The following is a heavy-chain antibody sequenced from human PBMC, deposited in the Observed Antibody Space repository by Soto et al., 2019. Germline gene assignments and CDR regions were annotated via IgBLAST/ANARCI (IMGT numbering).Heavy chain of an antibody. V-gene: IGHV4-59*08. CDR1: GGSVSSYY. D-gene: IGHD4-4*01. J-gene: IGHJ4*02. CDR2: IYYSGST. Sequence: SETLSLTCTVSGGSVSSYYWAWIRQSPGKALEWIGYIYYSGSTKYNPSLKSRVTMSVDTSNNQSSLRVSSVTAADTAVYYCARHSNRNYGLYYFDFWGLGALVTVSS. CDR3: ARHSNRNYGLYYFDF.